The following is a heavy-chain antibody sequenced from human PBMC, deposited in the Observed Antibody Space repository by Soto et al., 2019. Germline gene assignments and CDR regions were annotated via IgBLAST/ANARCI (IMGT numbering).Heavy chain of an antibody. J-gene: IGHJ6*03. CDR2: ISGSGGST. CDR1: GFTFSSYA. V-gene: IGHV3-23*01. D-gene: IGHD6-19*01. Sequence: GGSLRLSCAASGFTFSSYAMSWVRQAPGKGLEWVSAISGSGGSTYYADSVKGRFTITRDNSKNTRYLQMNSLRAEDTAVYYCAKDGELEPEDCSGCGYYYYYMDVWGKGTTVTVSS. CDR3: AKDGELEPEDCSGCGYYYYYMDV.